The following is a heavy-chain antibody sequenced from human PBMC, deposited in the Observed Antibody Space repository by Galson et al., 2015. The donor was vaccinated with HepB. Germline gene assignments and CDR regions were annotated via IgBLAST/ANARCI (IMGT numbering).Heavy chain of an antibody. D-gene: IGHD3-3*01. CDR3: ARVGPYDFWSGYYLGSYYYMDV. J-gene: IGHJ6*03. V-gene: IGHV7-4-1*02. Sequence: SVKVSCKASGYTFTSYAMNWVRQAPGQGLEWMGWINTNTGNPTYAQGFTGRFVFSLDTSVSTAYLQISSLKAEDTAVYYCARVGPYDFWSGYYLGSYYYMDVWGKGTTVTVSS. CDR2: INTNTGNP. CDR1: GYTFTSYA.